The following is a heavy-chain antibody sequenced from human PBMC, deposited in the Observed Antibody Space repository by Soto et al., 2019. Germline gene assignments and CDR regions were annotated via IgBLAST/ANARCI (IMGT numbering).Heavy chain of an antibody. V-gene: IGHV1-69*01. CDR1: GGTFSSYA. D-gene: IGHD1-26*01. Sequence: QVQLVQSGAEVKKHGSSVQVSCKASGGTFSSYAISWVRQATGQGLEWMGGIIPIFVTANYAQKFQGRVTITADQSPGTADMEVSSLSSEDTAVYFCASGWGGGYGEANWFAPCGQGPLVTVSS. CDR3: ASGWGGGYGEANWFAP. J-gene: IGHJ5*02. CDR2: IIPIFVTA.